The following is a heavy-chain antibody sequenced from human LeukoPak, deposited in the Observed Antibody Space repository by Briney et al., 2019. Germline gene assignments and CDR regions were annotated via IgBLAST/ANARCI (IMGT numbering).Heavy chain of an antibody. CDR3: AKDQGGNDVPYDY. D-gene: IGHD1-1*01. Sequence: GRSLRLSCAASGFTFSSYGMHWVRQAPGKGLEWVAVISYDGSNKYYADSVKGRFTISRDNSKNTLYLQMNSLRAEDTAVYYCAKDQGGNDVPYDYWGQGTLVTVSS. J-gene: IGHJ4*02. CDR2: ISYDGSNK. V-gene: IGHV3-30*18. CDR1: GFTFSSYG.